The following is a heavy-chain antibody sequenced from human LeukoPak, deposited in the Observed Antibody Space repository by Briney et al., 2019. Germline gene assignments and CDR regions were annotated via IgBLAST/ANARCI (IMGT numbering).Heavy chain of an antibody. V-gene: IGHV7-4-1*02. J-gene: IGHJ4*02. CDR1: GYTFTSYA. CDR2: INTNTGNP. CDR3: ASLNSYGYWGEYYFDY. Sequence: ASVNVSCKASGYTFTSYAMNWVRQAPGQGLEWMGWINTNTGNPTYAQGFTGRFVFSLDTSVSTAYLQISSLKAEDTAVYYCASLNSYGYWGEYYFDYWGQGTLVTVSS. D-gene: IGHD5-18*01.